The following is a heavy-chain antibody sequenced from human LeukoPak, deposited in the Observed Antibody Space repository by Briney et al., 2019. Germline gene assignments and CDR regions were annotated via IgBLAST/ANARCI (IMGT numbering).Heavy chain of an antibody. CDR2: INSDGSIT. CDR1: GFTFSDSW. Sequence: PGGSLRLSCAVSGFTFSDSWMHWVRQAPGKGLVWVSRINSDGSITAYADSVKGRFTISRDNAKNTLYLQMNSLRAEDTAVYYCARDHTSGYIPLGYWGQGTLVTVSS. CDR3: ARDHTSGYIPLGY. V-gene: IGHV3-74*01. D-gene: IGHD5-12*01. J-gene: IGHJ4*02.